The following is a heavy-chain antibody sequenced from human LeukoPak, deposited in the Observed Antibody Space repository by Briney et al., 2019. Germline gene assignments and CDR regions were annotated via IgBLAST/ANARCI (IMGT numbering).Heavy chain of an antibody. V-gene: IGHV6-1*01. Sequence: SQTLSLTCAISGDTVSSNSAAWNWIRQSASRGLEWLGRTYYRSKWYNYYAVSVKRRITINPDTSKNQFSLQLNSVTPEDTAVYYCARGVVVDYYYYYMDVWGKGTTVTVSS. CDR3: ARGVVVDYYYYYMDV. D-gene: IGHD2-2*01. CDR2: TYYRSKWYN. J-gene: IGHJ6*03. CDR1: GDTVSSNSAA.